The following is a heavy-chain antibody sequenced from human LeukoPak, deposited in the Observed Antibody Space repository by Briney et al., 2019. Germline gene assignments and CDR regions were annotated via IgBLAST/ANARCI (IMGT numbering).Heavy chain of an antibody. CDR1: GYSIRSGYY. Sequence: SETLSLTCAVSGYSIRSGYYWGWIRQPPGTGLEWIGTIYHSGSAYYNPSLKSRVTTSVDTFNNQFSLNLSSVTAADTAVYYCARTTILGVVARPSRPYYFDYWGRGTLVAVSS. CDR2: IYHSGSA. D-gene: IGHD3-3*01. V-gene: IGHV4-38-2*01. CDR3: ARTTILGVVARPSRPYYFDY. J-gene: IGHJ4*02.